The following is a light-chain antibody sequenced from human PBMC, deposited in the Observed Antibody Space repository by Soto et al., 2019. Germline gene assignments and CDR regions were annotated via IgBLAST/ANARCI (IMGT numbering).Light chain of an antibody. V-gene: IGLV2-14*03. Sequence: QSALTQPASVSGSPGQSITISCTGTSSNIGHYDYVSWYQQHPGKAPKLMIYHVTYRPSGVSNRYSGSKSGNSASLTISGLQADDEADYYCCSLTTSHTYVFGSGTKVTVL. CDR1: SSNIGHYDY. CDR2: HVT. CDR3: CSLTTSHTYV. J-gene: IGLJ1*01.